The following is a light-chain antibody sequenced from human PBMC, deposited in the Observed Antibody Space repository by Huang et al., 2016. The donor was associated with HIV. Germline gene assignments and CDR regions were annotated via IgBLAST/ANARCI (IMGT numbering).Light chain of an antibody. CDR2: AAS. CDR1: QTIGSY. J-gene: IGKJ5*01. Sequence: DIQMTQSPSSLSASVGDRVTITCRASQTIGSYLNWYQQKPGKAPRLLILAASLLQSGDPSRFSGSGSGTDFTLTISSLQPEDFATYYCQQSSTSPPITFGQGTRLDIK. CDR3: QQSSTSPPIT. V-gene: IGKV1-39*01.